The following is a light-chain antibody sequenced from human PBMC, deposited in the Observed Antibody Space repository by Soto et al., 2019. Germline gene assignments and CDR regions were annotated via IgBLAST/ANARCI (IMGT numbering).Light chain of an antibody. V-gene: IGLV4-69*01. CDR1: SGHSSYA. CDR3: QTWGTGIWV. CDR2: LNSDGSH. J-gene: IGLJ3*02. Sequence: QSVLTQSPSASASLGASVKLTCTLSSGHSSYAIAWHPQQPEKGPRYLMKLNSDGSHSKGDGIPDRSSGSSSGAERYLTISCLQSEDEADYYCQTWGTGIWVFGGGTKLTVL.